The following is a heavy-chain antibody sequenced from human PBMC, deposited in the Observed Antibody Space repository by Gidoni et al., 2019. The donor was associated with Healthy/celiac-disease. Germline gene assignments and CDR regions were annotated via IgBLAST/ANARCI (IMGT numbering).Heavy chain of an antibody. Sequence: EVQLVDSGGGLVKPGGSLRLSCAASGFTFSNAWMSWVRQAPGKGLEWVGRIKSKTDGGTTDYAAPVKGRFTISRDDSKNTLYLQMNSLKTEDTAVYYCTTEGYYGSGSSFFDYWGQGTLVTVSS. CDR2: IKSKTDGGTT. V-gene: IGHV3-15*01. D-gene: IGHD3-10*01. J-gene: IGHJ4*02. CDR1: GFTFSNAW. CDR3: TTEGYYGSGSSFFDY.